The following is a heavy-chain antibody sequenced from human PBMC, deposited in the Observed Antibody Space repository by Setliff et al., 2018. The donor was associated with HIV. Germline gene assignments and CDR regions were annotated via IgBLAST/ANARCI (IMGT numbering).Heavy chain of an antibody. V-gene: IGHV1-2*02. D-gene: IGHD3-10*01. CDR2: INPNRGGT. CDR3: TRQTYYYGSGSYFPPDY. Sequence: ASVKVSCKASGYSFTDYYMHWVRQAPGQGLEWMGWINPNRGGTNYAQKFQGRVTITTDASTSAVYMELSSLRSEDTAVYYCTRQTYYYGSGSYFPPDYWGQGTLVTVSS. J-gene: IGHJ4*02. CDR1: GYSFTDYY.